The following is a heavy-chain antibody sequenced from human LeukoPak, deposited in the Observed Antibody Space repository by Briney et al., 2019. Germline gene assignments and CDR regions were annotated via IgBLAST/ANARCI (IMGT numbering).Heavy chain of an antibody. D-gene: IGHD2-15*01. CDR3: ARDTGCSETKYPDY. Sequence: SVKGRFTISGNNSKNTLYLQMNSLRPEDTALYYCARDTGCSETKYPDYWGQGTLVTVSS. V-gene: IGHV3-30*01. J-gene: IGHJ4*02.